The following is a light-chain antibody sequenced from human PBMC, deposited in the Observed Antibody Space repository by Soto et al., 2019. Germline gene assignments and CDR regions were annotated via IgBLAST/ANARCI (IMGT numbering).Light chain of an antibody. CDR3: QQRSNWPMYT. Sequence: EIVLTQSPATLSLSPGERATLSCRASQSVDSYLSWYQHKPGQAPRLLIYDASNRATGIPARFSGSGSGTDFTLTISSLEPEDFAVYYCQQRSNWPMYTFGKGTKLEIK. CDR1: QSVDSY. CDR2: DAS. J-gene: IGKJ2*01. V-gene: IGKV3-11*01.